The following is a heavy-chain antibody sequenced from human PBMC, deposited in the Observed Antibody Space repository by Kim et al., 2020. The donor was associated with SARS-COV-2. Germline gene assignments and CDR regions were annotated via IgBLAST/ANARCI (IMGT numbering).Heavy chain of an antibody. J-gene: IGHJ6*02. CDR1: GFTFSDST. CDR3: TRRGTSEYIWGYYYGMDV. V-gene: IGHV3-73*01. Sequence: GGSLRLSCAVSGFTFSDSTVHWVRQASGKGLEWVGRIRSKANNYGTEYAASVKGRFTISRDDSKNTAYLQMNSLKTEDTAMYYCTRRGTSEYIWGYYYGMDVWGQGTTVTVSS. D-gene: IGHD1-20*01. CDR2: IRSKANNYGT.